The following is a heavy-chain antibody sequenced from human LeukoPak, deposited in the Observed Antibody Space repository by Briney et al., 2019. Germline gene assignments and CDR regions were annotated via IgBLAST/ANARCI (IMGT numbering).Heavy chain of an antibody. D-gene: IGHD1-26*01. V-gene: IGHV3-20*01. CDR2: IHWNGGIR. J-gene: IGHJ6*03. CDR3: ARMAGGSYLNYMDV. CDR1: GFTFDDYG. Sequence: GGSLRLSCAASGFTFDDYGMSWVRQAPGKGLEWVSGIHWNGGIRGDADSVKGRFTISRDNAKNSLYLQMNSLRAEDTALYHCARMAGGSYLNYMDVWGTGTTVTVSS.